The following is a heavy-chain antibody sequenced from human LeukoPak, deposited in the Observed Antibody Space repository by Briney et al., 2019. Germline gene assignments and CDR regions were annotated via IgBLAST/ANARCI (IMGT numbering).Heavy chain of an antibody. CDR2: IHNSGST. CDR1: NGSISSSNHY. V-gene: IGHV4-39*01. CDR3: ARQEDSFDRRGYVWATDS. Sequence: PSETLSLTCIVSNGSISSSNHYWGWYRPPPGKGLEWIGHIHNSGSTYYSPSLKSRLAMSVDTSKNQFSLKLSSVTAADTAVYYCARQEDSFDRRGYVWATDSWGQGTLVTVSA. J-gene: IGHJ4*02. D-gene: IGHD3-9*01.